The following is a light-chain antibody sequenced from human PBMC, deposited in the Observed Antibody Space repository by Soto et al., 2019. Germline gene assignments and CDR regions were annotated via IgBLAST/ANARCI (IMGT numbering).Light chain of an antibody. CDR3: QQRSNWPT. Sequence: EIVLTQSPATLSLSPGERATLSCRASQSVSSYLAWYQQKPGQAPRLLIYDASNRATGIPARFSGSGSGTDFTLTISSLEPEDCAVYYCQQRSNWPTVGQWTRREIK. CDR1: QSVSSY. V-gene: IGKV3-11*01. J-gene: IGKJ5*01. CDR2: DAS.